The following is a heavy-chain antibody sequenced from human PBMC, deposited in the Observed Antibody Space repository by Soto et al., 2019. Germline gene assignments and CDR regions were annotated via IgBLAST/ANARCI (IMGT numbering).Heavy chain of an antibody. J-gene: IGHJ4*02. CDR2: MNPHSGDT. D-gene: IGHD3-10*01. CDR1: GYSFTEYD. CDR3: ARGIWFGELFRDY. V-gene: IGHV1-8*01. Sequence: QVKLVQSGAEVRKPGASVKVSCKASGYSFTEYDITWVRQASGHGLEWVGWMNPHSGDTGSAEKFQGRVTLTKNTSLKTAYMELNNLTSADTAVYYCARGIWFGELFRDYWGQGTLLIVSS.